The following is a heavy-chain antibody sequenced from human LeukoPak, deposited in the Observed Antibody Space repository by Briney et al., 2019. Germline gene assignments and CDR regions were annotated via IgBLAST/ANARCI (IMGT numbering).Heavy chain of an antibody. CDR1: GGSISSSSYY. CDR3: ASPHRLAY. D-gene: IGHD3-16*01. CDR2: IYYSGST. V-gene: IGHV4-39*01. Sequence: SETLSLTCTVSGGSISSSSYYWGWIRQPPGKGLEWIGSIYYSGSTYYNPSLKSRVTISVDTSKNQFSLKLSSVTAADTAVYYCASPHRLAYWGQGTLVTLSS. J-gene: IGHJ4*02.